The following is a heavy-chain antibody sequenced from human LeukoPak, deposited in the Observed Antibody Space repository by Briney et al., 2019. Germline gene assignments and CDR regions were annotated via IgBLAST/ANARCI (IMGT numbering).Heavy chain of an antibody. J-gene: IGHJ4*02. D-gene: IGHD6-13*01. V-gene: IGHV3-74*01. CDR1: GFTLSTYW. Sequence: GGSLRLSCAASGFTLSTYWMHWVRQGPGKGLVWVSCINSDRSRTTYADSVKGRFTISRDNAKNTLYLQMNTLRVEDTAVYYCARGSWSAADTNIDYWGQGTLVTVSS. CDR3: ARGSWSAADTNIDY. CDR2: INSDRSRT.